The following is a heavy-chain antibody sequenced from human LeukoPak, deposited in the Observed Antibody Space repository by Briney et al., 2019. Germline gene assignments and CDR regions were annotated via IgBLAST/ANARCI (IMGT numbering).Heavy chain of an antibody. CDR3: ARNGPGGYYFDF. CDR2: IYAGGYT. J-gene: IGHJ4*02. D-gene: IGHD2-8*02. V-gene: IGHV3-66*01. Sequence: GGSLRLSCAASGFTFSTYDMNWVRQAPGKGLEWVSIIYAGGYTYYADSVKDRFTISRDNSKNTLYLQMNSLTAEDTAVYYCARNGPGGYYFDFWGQGTLVTVSS. CDR1: GFTFSTYD.